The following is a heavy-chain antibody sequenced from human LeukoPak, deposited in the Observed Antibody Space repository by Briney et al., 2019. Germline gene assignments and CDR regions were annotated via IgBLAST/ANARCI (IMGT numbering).Heavy chain of an antibody. CDR1: GFTFDDYG. D-gene: IGHD6-19*01. V-gene: IGHV3-20*04. Sequence: PGGSLRLSCAASGFTFDDYGMSWVRQAPGKGLEWVSGINWNGGSTGYADSVKGRFTISRDNAKNSLYLQMNSLRAEDTALYYCARDRYSSGWYEVDYWGQGTLVTVSS. CDR3: ARDRYSSGWYEVDY. J-gene: IGHJ4*02. CDR2: INWNGGST.